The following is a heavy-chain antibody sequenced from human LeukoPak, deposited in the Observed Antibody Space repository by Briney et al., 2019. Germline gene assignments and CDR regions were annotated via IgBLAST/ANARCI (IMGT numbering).Heavy chain of an antibody. CDR1: GGSISSGSYY. Sequence: SSETLSLTCTVSGGSISSGSYYWSWIRQPAGKGLEWIGRIYNSGSTNYNPSLKSRVTISVDTSKNQFSLKLSSVTAADTAVYYCARDSYYYDSSGLRPYYFDYWGQGTLVTVSS. J-gene: IGHJ4*02. CDR3: ARDSYYYDSSGLRPYYFDY. CDR2: IYNSGST. D-gene: IGHD3-22*01. V-gene: IGHV4-61*02.